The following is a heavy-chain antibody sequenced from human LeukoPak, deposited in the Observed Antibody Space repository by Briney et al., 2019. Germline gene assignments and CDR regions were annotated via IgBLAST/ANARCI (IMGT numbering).Heavy chain of an antibody. CDR3: ARQVSTMIDTTHFDY. CDR2: IYPGDSDT. Sequence: GESLKISCKGSGYSFTSYWIGWVRQMAGKGLEWMGIIYPGDSDTRYSPSFQGQVTISADKSISTAYLQWSSLKASDTAMYYCARQVSTMIDTTHFDYWGQGTLVTVSS. V-gene: IGHV5-51*01. J-gene: IGHJ4*02. CDR1: GYSFTSYW. D-gene: IGHD3-22*01.